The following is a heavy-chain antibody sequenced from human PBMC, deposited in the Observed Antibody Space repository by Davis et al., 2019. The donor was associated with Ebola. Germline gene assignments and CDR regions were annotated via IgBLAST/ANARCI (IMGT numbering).Heavy chain of an antibody. V-gene: IGHV4-4*08. CDR3: VSSFWALFYIDN. Sequence: ESLKISCAASGFTFSSYVMGWVRQSPGKGLEWLGSMSPRWGTYYNPSLESRVSISVDTSKDQVSLKLRSVTAADTALYYCVSSFWALFYIDNWGQGTPVTVSS. D-gene: IGHD3-3*01. CDR2: MSPRWGT. CDR1: GFTFSSYV. J-gene: IGHJ4*02.